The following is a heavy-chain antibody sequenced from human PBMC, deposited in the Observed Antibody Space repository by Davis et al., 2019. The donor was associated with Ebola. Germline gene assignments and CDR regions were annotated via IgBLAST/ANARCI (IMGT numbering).Heavy chain of an antibody. D-gene: IGHD3/OR15-3a*01. CDR3: ARGELRLLDWGLYYYYAMDV. V-gene: IGHV4-4*02. J-gene: IGHJ6*02. Sequence: SETLSLTCAVSGGSISSSNWWSWVRQPPGKGLEWIGEIYHSGSTNYNPSLKSRGTISVDTSKKQFSLKLSSVTAADTAVYYCARGELRLLDWGLYYYYAMDVWGQGTTVTVSS. CDR2: IYHSGST. CDR1: GGSISSSNW.